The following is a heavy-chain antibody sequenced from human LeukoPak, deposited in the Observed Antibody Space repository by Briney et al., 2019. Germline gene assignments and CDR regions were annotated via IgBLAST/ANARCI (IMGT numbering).Heavy chain of an antibody. CDR1: GFTFSSYS. CDR2: ISSSSSYI. CDR3: ARGEWSSSPFDY. Sequence: GGSLRLSCAASGFTFSSYSMSWVRQAPGKGLEWVSFISSSSSYIYYADSMKGRFTISRDNAKNSLYLQMNSLKAEDTAVYYCARGEWSSSPFDYWGQGTLVTVSS. J-gene: IGHJ4*02. V-gene: IGHV3-21*01. D-gene: IGHD6-6*01.